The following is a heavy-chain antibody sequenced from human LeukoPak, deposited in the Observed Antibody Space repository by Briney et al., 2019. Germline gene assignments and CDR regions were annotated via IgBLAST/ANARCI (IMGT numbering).Heavy chain of an antibody. CDR2: IHTSGST. V-gene: IGHV4-4*07. J-gene: IGHJ4*02. CDR3: ARAPEGHSSAWYDY. D-gene: IGHD6-19*01. CDR1: GDSISGYY. Sequence: PSETLSLTCTVSGDSISGYYWNWIRQPAGKGLEWIGRIHTSGSTDYNPSLKSRVTMSLDTSKNQLSLKLNSVTAADTAVYYCARAPEGHSSAWYDYWGQGTLVTVSS.